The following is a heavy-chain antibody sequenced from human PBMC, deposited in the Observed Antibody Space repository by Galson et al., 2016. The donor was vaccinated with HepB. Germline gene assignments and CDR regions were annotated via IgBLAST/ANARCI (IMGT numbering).Heavy chain of an antibody. Sequence: SLRLSCAASGLFGIHWVRQAPGKGLGWIAVISSDESIKYYADSVKGRFTISRDNSKTTVYLEMNSLRAEDTAVYYCAKDGPPTWFDPWGHGTLVTVSS. J-gene: IGHJ5*02. CDR3: AKDGPPTWFDP. CDR1: GLFG. V-gene: IGHV3-30*18. CDR2: ISSDESIK.